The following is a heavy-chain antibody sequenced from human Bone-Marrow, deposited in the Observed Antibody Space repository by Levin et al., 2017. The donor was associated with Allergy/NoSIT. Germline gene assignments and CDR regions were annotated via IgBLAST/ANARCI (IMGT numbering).Heavy chain of an antibody. CDR2: LYSGGSA. J-gene: IGHJ5*01. Sequence: GGSLRLSCAASGLRVNANYMTWVRQAPGKGLEWVSVLYSGGSAYYTDSVKGRFTISRDSSQNTLFLQMNSLTVEDTAVYYCVHSVFNSPDSWGQGTLVTVSS. CDR1: GLRVNANY. CDR3: VHSVFNSPDS. D-gene: IGHD5/OR15-5a*01. V-gene: IGHV3-53*01.